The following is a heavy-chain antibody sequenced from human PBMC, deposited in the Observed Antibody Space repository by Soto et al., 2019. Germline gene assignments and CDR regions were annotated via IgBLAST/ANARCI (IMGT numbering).Heavy chain of an antibody. CDR3: AREGDSNDSSGYYVFDP. Sequence: ASVKVSCKASGYTFTSYYMHWVRQAPGQGLEWMGIINPSGGSTSYAQKFQGRVTMTRDTSTSTVYMELSSLRSEDTAVYYCAREGDSNDSSGYYVFDPWGQGTLVTVSS. CDR1: GYTFTSYY. J-gene: IGHJ5*02. D-gene: IGHD3-22*01. V-gene: IGHV1-46*01. CDR2: INPSGGST.